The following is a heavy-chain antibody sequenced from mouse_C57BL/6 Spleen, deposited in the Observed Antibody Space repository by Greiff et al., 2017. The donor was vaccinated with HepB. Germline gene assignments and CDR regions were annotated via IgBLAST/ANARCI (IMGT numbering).Heavy chain of an antibody. CDR2: IYPGSGST. D-gene: IGHD1-1*01. V-gene: IGHV1-55*01. J-gene: IGHJ4*01. Sequence: VQLQQPGAELVKPGASVKMSCKASGYTFTSYWITWVKQRPGQGLEWIGDIYPGSGSTNYNEKFKSKATLTVDTSSSTAYMQLSSLTSEDSAVYYCARYYYGSSYVYYAMDYWGQGTSVTVSS. CDR1: GYTFTSYW. CDR3: ARYYYGSSYVYYAMDY.